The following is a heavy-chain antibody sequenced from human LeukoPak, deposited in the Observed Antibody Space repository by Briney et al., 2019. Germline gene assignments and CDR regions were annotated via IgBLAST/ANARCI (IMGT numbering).Heavy chain of an antibody. D-gene: IGHD6-13*01. CDR3: RYNLCDY. CDR2: ISPDGSTT. Sequence: TGGSLRPSCAASGFTFSRYWMHWVRQAPGKGLVWVSRISPDGSTTLYADSVKGRFTISRDNATNTLYLQMNSLGAVDTAVSSNRYNLCDYWGQGTLVTVSS. CDR1: GFTFSRYW. J-gene: IGHJ4*02. V-gene: IGHV3-74*03.